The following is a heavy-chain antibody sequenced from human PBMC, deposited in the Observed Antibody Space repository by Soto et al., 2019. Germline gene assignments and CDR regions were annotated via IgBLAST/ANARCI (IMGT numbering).Heavy chain of an antibody. Sequence: ASVKVSCKTSGFTFTSFAIHWVRQAPGQSLEWMGWINAGNGNTEYSQKLQGRVTITRDTSASTAFMELSRLRSEDTAVYYCARGSEPAYSSWYVNGDYWGQGTPVTVSS. J-gene: IGHJ4*02. V-gene: IGHV1-3*01. CDR1: GFTFTSFA. D-gene: IGHD6-13*01. CDR2: INAGNGNT. CDR3: ARGSEPAYSSWYVNGDY.